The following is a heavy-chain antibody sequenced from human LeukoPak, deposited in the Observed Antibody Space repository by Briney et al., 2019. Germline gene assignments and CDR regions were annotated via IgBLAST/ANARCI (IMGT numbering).Heavy chain of an antibody. CDR3: AKAVPVDHRGYSYGDFYCFDY. Sequence: PGGSLRLSCTVSRFTFSSHAMNWVRQAPGKGLEWVSQISGSGGETYYADSVKGRFTISRDNSENILYLQMNSLRAEDTALYYCAKAVPVDHRGYSYGDFYCFDYWGQGTLVTVSS. V-gene: IGHV3-23*01. J-gene: IGHJ4*02. D-gene: IGHD5-18*01. CDR2: ISGSGGET. CDR1: RFTFSSHA.